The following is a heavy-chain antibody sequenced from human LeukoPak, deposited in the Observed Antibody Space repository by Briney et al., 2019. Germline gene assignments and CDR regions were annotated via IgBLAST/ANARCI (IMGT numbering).Heavy chain of an antibody. Sequence: PSETLSLTCTVSGGSINSSSYYWGWIRQPPGKGLEWIESIFYSGNTYDNPSLKSRVTISVDTSKNQFSLKLSSVTAADTAVYYCARSTYCSGGSCSHNWFDPWGQGTLVTVSS. J-gene: IGHJ5*02. V-gene: IGHV4-39*07. CDR2: IFYSGNT. CDR1: GGSINSSSYY. CDR3: ARSTYCSGGSCSHNWFDP. D-gene: IGHD2-15*01.